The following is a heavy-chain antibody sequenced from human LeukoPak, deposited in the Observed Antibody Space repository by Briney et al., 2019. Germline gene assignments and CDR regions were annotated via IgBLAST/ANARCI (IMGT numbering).Heavy chain of an antibody. V-gene: IGHV1-8*01. J-gene: IGHJ6*02. CDR2: MSSDSGNT. D-gene: IGHD4-17*01. CDR1: GYTFTSYD. CDR3: ARDYASV. Sequence: GASVKVSCTASGYTFTSYDINWVRQATGQGLEWMGWMSSDSGNTAYAQKFQGRVTMTRNISISTAYMELSSLRSDDTAVYYCARDYASVWGQGTTVTVSS.